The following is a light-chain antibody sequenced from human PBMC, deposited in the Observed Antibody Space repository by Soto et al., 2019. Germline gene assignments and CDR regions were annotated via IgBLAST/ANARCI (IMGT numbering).Light chain of an antibody. Sequence: QSALTQPASVSGSPGQSIAISCTGTSSDVGGYNFVSWYQQHPGKAPKLMIYDVNIRPSGVSNRFSGSKSGNTASLTISGLQAEDVADDDCCSYSGSSALVVFGGGTNVTVL. CDR3: CSYSGSSALVV. CDR2: DVN. V-gene: IGLV2-14*03. CDR1: SSDVGGYNF. J-gene: IGLJ2*01.